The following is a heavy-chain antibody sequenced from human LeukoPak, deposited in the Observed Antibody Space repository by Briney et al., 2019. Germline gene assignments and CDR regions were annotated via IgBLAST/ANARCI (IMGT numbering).Heavy chain of an antibody. Sequence: PGGSLRLSCAASGFTFRSYAIHWVRQAPGKGLEWVALISYDGTNKYYGDSVKGRFTISRDNSKNTLHLQMNSLRAEDTAVYYCARDPGGGGDYWGQGTLVTVSS. CDR3: ARDPGGGGDY. CDR2: ISYDGTNK. D-gene: IGHD3-10*01. V-gene: IGHV3-30*04. J-gene: IGHJ4*02. CDR1: GFTFRSYA.